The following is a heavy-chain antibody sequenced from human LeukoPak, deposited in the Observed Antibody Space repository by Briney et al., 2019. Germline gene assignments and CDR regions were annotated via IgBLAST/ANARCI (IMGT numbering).Heavy chain of an antibody. CDR1: GYTFKSYG. D-gene: IGHD2-2*01. Sequence: GASVTVSCKGSGYTFKSYGISWVRQAPGQGLEWMGWISSYNDNTKYAQKLQGRVTMTTDTSTSTAYMDLKSLRSDDTAVYYCARDHQLLPFDYWGQGTLVTVSS. CDR2: ISSYNDNT. V-gene: IGHV1-18*01. CDR3: ARDHQLLPFDY. J-gene: IGHJ4*02.